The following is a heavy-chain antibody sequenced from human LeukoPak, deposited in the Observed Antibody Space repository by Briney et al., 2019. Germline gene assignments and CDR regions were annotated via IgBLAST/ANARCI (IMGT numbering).Heavy chain of an antibody. CDR2: MPHSGIT. V-gene: IGHV4-4*02. J-gene: IGHJ4*02. Sequence: PSETLSLTCAVSGGSISSTNWWTWVRQPPGKGLEWIGEMPHSGITNYNPSLKSRVTISIDNSKNQFSLNLYSVTAADTAVYYCASQRPEPFWGQGTLVTVSS. CDR3: ASQRPEPF. CDR1: GGSISSTNW.